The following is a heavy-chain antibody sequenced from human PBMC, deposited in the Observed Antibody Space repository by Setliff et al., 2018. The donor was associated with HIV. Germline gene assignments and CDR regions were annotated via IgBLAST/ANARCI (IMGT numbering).Heavy chain of an antibody. V-gene: IGHV4-39*06. Sequence: SETLSLTCAVSGGSVSSPSYYWGWIRQPPGKGLEWIRSVYNSVITFKNPSLKSRVSMTVDRSGNQFTLRLTSVTAADTAVYYCATCRHRPSNWFDPWGQGTVVTVSS. J-gene: IGHJ5*02. CDR2: VYNSVIT. CDR3: ATCRHRPSNWFDP. CDR1: GGSVSSPSYY.